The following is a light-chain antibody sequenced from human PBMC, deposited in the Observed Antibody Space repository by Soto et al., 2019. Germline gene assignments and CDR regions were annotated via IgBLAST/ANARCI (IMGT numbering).Light chain of an antibody. V-gene: IGLV1-40*01. CDR2: GNS. CDR3: QSYDSSLSGWV. J-gene: IGLJ3*02. CDR1: SSNIGAGHD. Sequence: QSVLTQPPSVSGAPGQRVIISCTGSSSNIGAGHDVHWYQQLPGTAPKLLIYGNSNRPSGVPDRLSGSKSGTSASLATTGLQAEDEADYYCQSYDSSLSGWVFGGGTKVTVL.